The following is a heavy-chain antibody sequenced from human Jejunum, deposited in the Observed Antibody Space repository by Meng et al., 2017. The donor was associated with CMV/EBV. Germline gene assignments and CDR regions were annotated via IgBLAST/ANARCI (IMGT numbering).Heavy chain of an antibody. CDR1: GGSVSGHY. D-gene: IGHD2-15*01. CDR3: ARELGYCSGGNCYGGTIDY. Sequence: QGQRQRGGDGLLRPSETLSLTCAVYGGSVSGHYWSWIRQTPGKGLEWIGEMNPSGVTIYNPSLKGRVTISVDTSKNQFSLKLTSVTAADTALYYCARELGYCSGGNCYGGTIDYWGQGTLVTVSS. CDR2: MNPSGVT. J-gene: IGHJ4*02. V-gene: IGHV4-34*02.